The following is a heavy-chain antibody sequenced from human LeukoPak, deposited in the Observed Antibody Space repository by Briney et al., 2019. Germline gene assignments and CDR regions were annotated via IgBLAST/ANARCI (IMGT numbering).Heavy chain of an antibody. Sequence: PGGSLRLSCAASAFTFSDYSMNWVRQAPGKGLEWISYISGRSSTIYYADSVRDRFTISRDNAKNSMYLQMNSLRAEDTAVYYCARDRLTSGSYFFDYWGQGTLVTVSS. D-gene: IGHD1-26*01. V-gene: IGHV3-48*01. J-gene: IGHJ4*02. CDR3: ARDRLTSGSYFFDY. CDR2: ISGRSSTI. CDR1: AFTFSDYS.